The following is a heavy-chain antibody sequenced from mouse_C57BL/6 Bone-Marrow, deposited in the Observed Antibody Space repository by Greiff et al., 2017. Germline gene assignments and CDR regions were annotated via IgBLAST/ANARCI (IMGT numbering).Heavy chain of an antibody. CDR2: IDPSDSYT. Sequence: VQLQQPGAELVKPGASVKLSCKASGYTFTSYWMQWVKQRPGQGLEWIGEIDPSDSYTNYNQKFKGKATLTVDTSSSTAYMQLSSLTSEDSAVYYCARLFYYGLLDYWGQGTTLTVSS. V-gene: IGHV1-50*01. J-gene: IGHJ2*01. D-gene: IGHD2-1*01. CDR3: ARLFYYGLLDY. CDR1: GYTFTSYW.